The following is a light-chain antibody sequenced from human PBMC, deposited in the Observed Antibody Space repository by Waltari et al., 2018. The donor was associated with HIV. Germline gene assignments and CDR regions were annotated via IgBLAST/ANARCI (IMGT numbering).Light chain of an antibody. CDR1: SSDVGSYNY. J-gene: IGLJ3*02. V-gene: IGLV2-11*03. Sequence: SVTISCSGTSSDVGSYNYVSWYQQHPGKAPKVMIYDVSKRPSGVPDRFSGSKSGKTASLTISGLQAEDEADYYCCSYAGMYTWVFGGGTKLTVL. CDR2: DVS. CDR3: CSYAGMYTWV.